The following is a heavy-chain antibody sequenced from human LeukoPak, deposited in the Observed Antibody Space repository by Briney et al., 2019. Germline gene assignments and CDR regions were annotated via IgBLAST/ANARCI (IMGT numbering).Heavy chain of an antibody. CDR2: IWYDGSNK. Sequence: GGSRRLSCAPSGFTFSSYGMHWVRQAPGKGLEGVAVIWYDGSNKYYGDSVKGRFTISRDNSKNTLYLEMNSLRGEDTAVYYCARSGSGSYYFDYWGQGTLVTVSS. J-gene: IGHJ4*02. D-gene: IGHD1-26*01. CDR3: ARSGSGSYYFDY. CDR1: GFTFSSYG. V-gene: IGHV3-33*01.